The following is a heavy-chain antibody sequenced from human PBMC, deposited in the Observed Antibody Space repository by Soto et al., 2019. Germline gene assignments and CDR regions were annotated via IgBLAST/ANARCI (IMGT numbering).Heavy chain of an antibody. CDR2: IYYSGST. CDR3: ARAGGLGAVAADY. V-gene: IGHV4-31*03. J-gene: IGHJ4*02. D-gene: IGHD6-19*01. Sequence: SETLSLTCTVSGGSISSGGYYWSWIRQHPGKGLEWIGYIYYSGSTYYNPSLKSRVTISVDRSKNQFSLKLSSVTAADTAVYYCARAGGLGAVAADYWGQGTLVTVSS. CDR1: GGSISSGGYY.